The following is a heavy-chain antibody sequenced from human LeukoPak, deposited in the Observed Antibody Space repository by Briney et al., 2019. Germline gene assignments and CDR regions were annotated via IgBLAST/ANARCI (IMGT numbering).Heavy chain of an antibody. Sequence: ASVKVSCKASGYTFTGYYMHWVRQAPGQGLEWMGWINPNSGGTNYAQKFQGRVTMTRDTSISTAYMELSRLRSDGTAVYYCARRGEDFWSGYPDYWGQGTLVTVSS. V-gene: IGHV1-2*02. D-gene: IGHD3-3*01. J-gene: IGHJ4*02. CDR2: INPNSGGT. CDR1: GYTFTGYY. CDR3: ARRGEDFWSGYPDY.